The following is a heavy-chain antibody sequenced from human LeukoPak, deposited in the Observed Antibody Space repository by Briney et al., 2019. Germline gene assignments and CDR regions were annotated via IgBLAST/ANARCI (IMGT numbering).Heavy chain of an antibody. Sequence: GGSLRLTCTASGFTFRRYAMRWLHQAPGKGLDWVSVSSGIGGRTYAADSVKGRLTISNDDSKNTLYLQKNSLRAEDTAVYFRAKSQDGRRLFHFDYWGQGTLVTVSS. CDR2: SSGIGGRT. J-gene: IGHJ4*02. V-gene: IGHV3-23*01. D-gene: IGHD1-26*01. CDR1: GFTFRRYA. CDR3: AKSQDGRRLFHFDY.